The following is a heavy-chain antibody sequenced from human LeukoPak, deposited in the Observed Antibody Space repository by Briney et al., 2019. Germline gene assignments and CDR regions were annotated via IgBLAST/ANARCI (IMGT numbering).Heavy chain of an antibody. CDR3: ARVSGGVVVR. D-gene: IGHD3-22*01. CDR1: GGSISSYY. J-gene: IGHJ4*02. CDR2: IYYSGST. V-gene: IGHV4-59*01. Sequence: SDTLSLTCTVSGGSISSYYWSWIRQPRGKGLEWIGYIYYSGSTNYNPSLKSRVTISVDTSKNQFSLKLSSVTAADTAVYYCARVSGGVVVRWGQGTLVTVSS.